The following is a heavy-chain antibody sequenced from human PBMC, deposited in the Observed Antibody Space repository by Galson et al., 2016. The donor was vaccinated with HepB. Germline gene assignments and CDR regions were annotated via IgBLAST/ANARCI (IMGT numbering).Heavy chain of an antibody. CDR2: MTPNSDNT. V-gene: IGHV1-8*01. D-gene: IGHD3-3*01. CDR1: GYTFTSYD. Sequence: SVKVSCKASGYTFTSYDINWVRQATGQGLEWMGWMTPNSDNTDSTRKFQGRVTMTRNTSINTAYMELSSLRSEDTAVYFCARGEASGSLDYWGQGTLVTVSS. CDR3: ARGEASGSLDY. J-gene: IGHJ4*02.